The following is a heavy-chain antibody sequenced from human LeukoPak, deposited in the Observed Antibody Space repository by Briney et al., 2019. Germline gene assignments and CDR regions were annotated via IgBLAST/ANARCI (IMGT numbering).Heavy chain of an antibody. J-gene: IGHJ5*02. Sequence: PSETLSLTCTVSGGSISSSSYYWGWIRQPPGKGLEWIGYIYYSGTTYYNPSLKSRVTISVDTSKNQFSLKLTSVTAADTAVYYCARSTAAEGPTHNCFDPWGQGTLVTVSS. D-gene: IGHD6-13*01. V-gene: IGHV4-39*01. CDR1: GGSISSSSYY. CDR3: ARSTAAEGPTHNCFDP. CDR2: IYYSGTT.